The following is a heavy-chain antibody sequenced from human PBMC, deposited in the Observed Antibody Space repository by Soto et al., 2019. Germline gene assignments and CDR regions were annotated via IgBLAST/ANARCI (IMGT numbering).Heavy chain of an antibody. Sequence: GALRLSCAASGFTFSSYSMNWVRQAPGKGLEWVSSISSSSSYIYYADSVKGRFTISRDNAKNSLYLQMNSLRAEDTAVYYCAREVRFGELYPSYFDYWGQGTLVTVSS. J-gene: IGHJ4*02. CDR2: ISSSSSYI. V-gene: IGHV3-21*01. CDR3: AREVRFGELYPSYFDY. D-gene: IGHD3-10*01. CDR1: GFTFSSYS.